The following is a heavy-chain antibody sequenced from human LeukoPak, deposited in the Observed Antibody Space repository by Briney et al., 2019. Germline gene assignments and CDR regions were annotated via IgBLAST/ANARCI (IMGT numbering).Heavy chain of an antibody. Sequence: GASVKVSCKASEYAFTGYYMHWVRQAPGQGLEWMGWINPNSGGTNYAQKFQGRVTMTRDTSISTAYMELSGLRSDDTALYYCARGIAGYSTSWSSYWGQGTLVTVSS. D-gene: IGHD6-13*01. CDR2: INPNSGGT. V-gene: IGHV1-2*02. J-gene: IGHJ4*02. CDR1: EYAFTGYY. CDR3: ARGIAGYSTSWSSY.